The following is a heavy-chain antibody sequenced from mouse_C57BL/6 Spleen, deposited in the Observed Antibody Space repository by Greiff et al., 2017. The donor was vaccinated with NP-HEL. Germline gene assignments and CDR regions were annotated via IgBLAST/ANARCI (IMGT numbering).Heavy chain of an antibody. V-gene: IGHV5-4*03. CDR3: ARGTVVSYFDY. CDR2: ISDGGSYT. D-gene: IGHD1-1*01. J-gene: IGHJ2*01. Sequence: DVMLVESGGGLVKPGGSLKLSCAASGFTFSSYAMSWVRQTPEKRLEWVATISDGGSYTYYPDNVKGRFTISRDNAKNNLYLQMSHLKSEDTAMYYCARGTVVSYFDYWGQGTTLTVSS. CDR1: GFTFSSYA.